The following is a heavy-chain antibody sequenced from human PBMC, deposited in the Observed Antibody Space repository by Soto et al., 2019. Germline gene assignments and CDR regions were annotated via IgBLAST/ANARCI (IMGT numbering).Heavy chain of an antibody. J-gene: IGHJ3*02. CDR3: AKAAIQGYSGYDSPPKGYAFDI. CDR2: ISWNSGSI. D-gene: IGHD5-12*01. V-gene: IGHV3-9*01. CDR1: GFTFDDYA. Sequence: GGSLRLSCAASGFTFDDYAMHWVRQAPGKGLEWVSGISWNSGSIGYADSVKGRFTISRDNAKNSLYLQMNSLRAEDTALYYCAKAAIQGYSGYDSPPKGYAFDIWGQGTMVTVSS.